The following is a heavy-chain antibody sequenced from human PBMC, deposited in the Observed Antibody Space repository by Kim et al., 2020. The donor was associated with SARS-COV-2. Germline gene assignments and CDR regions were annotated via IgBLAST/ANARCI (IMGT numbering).Heavy chain of an antibody. J-gene: IGHJ4*01. CDR1: GFTFTNYW. CDR2: INNNGTNT. CDR3: TTALDY. Sequence: GGSLRLSCAASGFTFTNYWMHWVRQVPGKGLVWVACINNNGTNTYYADSVRGRFTISRDNSKNMVYLQMNSLGAEDTALYYCTTALDYWGHGTRVTSSS. V-gene: IGHV3-74*01.